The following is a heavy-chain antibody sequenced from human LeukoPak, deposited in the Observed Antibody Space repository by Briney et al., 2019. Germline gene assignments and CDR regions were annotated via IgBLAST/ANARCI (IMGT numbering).Heavy chain of an antibody. J-gene: IGHJ1*01. CDR3: ARDFVYGDSLEYFQD. Sequence: GGSLRLSCAASGFTFGDYAMSWVRQAPGKGLEWVGFIRSKAYGGTTEYAASVKGRFTISRDDSKSIAYLQMNSLKTEDTAVYYCARDFVYGDSLEYFQDWGQGTLVTVSS. V-gene: IGHV3-49*04. CDR2: IRSKAYGGTT. D-gene: IGHD4-17*01. CDR1: GFTFGDYA.